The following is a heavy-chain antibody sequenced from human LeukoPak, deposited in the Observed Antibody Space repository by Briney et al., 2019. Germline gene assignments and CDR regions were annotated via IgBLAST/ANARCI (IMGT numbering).Heavy chain of an antibody. CDR3: ARLQRITMAGPDYWYFDL. Sequence: SSETLSLTCTVSGDSINSYYWSWIRQPPEKGLKWIGYIYYSGTTSYNPSLKGRVTISVDTSKTQFSLKMNSVTAADTAVYYCARLQRITMAGPDYWYFDLWGRGTLVTVSS. V-gene: IGHV4-59*01. D-gene: IGHD3-10*01. CDR2: IYYSGTT. J-gene: IGHJ2*01. CDR1: GDSINSYY.